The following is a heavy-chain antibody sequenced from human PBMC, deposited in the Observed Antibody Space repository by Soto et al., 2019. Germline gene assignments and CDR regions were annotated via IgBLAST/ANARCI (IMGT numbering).Heavy chain of an antibody. J-gene: IGHJ4*02. CDR2: VDSSDSST. CDR1: GFAFTSYW. CDR3: ASGVKMATPHRYYCEF. V-gene: IGHV5-10-1*01. Sequence: GESLKISCQASGFAFTSYWITWVRQMPGRGLEWMGRVDSSDSSTNYNPSFRGHVTISADRSTSTAYLQWSSLKASDTAMYYCASGVKMATPHRYYCEFWGQGTLVSVSS. D-gene: IGHD5-12*01.